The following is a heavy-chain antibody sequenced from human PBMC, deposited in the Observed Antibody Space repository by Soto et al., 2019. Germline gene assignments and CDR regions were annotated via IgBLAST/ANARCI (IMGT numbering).Heavy chain of an antibody. D-gene: IGHD2-15*01. CDR1: GGSFSSYA. CDR2: IIPIFGTA. V-gene: IGHV1-69*13. Sequence: ASVKVSCKASGGSFSSYAISWGRQAPGQGLEWMGGIIPIFGTANYAQKFQGRVTITADESTSTAYMELSSLRSEDTAVYYCAKRVVAADNWFDLWGQGTLVTVSS. CDR3: AKRVVAADNWFDL. J-gene: IGHJ5*02.